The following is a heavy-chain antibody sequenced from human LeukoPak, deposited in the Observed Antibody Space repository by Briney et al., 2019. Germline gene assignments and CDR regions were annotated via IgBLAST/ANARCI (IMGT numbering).Heavy chain of an antibody. CDR1: GGSFSGYY. CDR3: ARGRGGILTGYYPMYYFDY. V-gene: IGHV4-34*01. Sequence: PSETLSLTCAVYGGSFSGYYWSWIRQPPGKGLEWIGEINQSGSTNYNPSLKSRVTISVDTSKNQFSLKLSSVTAADTAVYYCARGRGGILTGYYPMYYFDYWGQGTLVTVSS. D-gene: IGHD3-9*01. CDR2: INQSGST. J-gene: IGHJ4*02.